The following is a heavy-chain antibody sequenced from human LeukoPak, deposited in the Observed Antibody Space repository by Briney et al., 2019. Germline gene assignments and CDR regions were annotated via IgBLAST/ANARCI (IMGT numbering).Heavy chain of an antibody. CDR3: VRGPLLWFAELRFDP. Sequence: PSETLSPTCTVSGYTISSGYYWGWIRQPPGKGLEWIGSMYHSGTTYYNASLKSRATITVDTSKNQISLKMNSMTAADTAVYYCVRGPLLWFAELRFDPWGQGTLVTVSS. CDR1: GYTISSGYY. D-gene: IGHD3-10*01. CDR2: MYHSGTT. V-gene: IGHV4-38-2*02. J-gene: IGHJ5*02.